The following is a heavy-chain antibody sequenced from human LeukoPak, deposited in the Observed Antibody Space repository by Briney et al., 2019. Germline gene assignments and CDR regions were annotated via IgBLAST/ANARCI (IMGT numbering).Heavy chain of an antibody. CDR1: GFTFSSYS. Sequence: GGSLRLSCAASGFTFSSYSVNWVRQAPGKGLEWVAVISYDGSNKYYADSVKSRFTISRDNSKDTLYLQMNSLRVEDTAVYYCAKDQSGWSGYATPGYWGQGTLVTVSA. D-gene: IGHD5-12*01. CDR2: ISYDGSNK. CDR3: AKDQSGWSGYATPGY. J-gene: IGHJ4*02. V-gene: IGHV3-30*18.